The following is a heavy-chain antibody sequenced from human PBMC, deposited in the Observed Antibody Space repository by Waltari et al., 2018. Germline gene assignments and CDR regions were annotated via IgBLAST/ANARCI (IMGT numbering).Heavy chain of an antibody. CDR2: IYPGDSDT. CDR3: ARLPYKSAFMNRKSGSYWSFDY. D-gene: IGHD1-26*01. Sequence: EVQLVQSGAEVKKPGESLKISCKGSGYSFTSYWIGWVRQMPGKGLEWMGIIYPGDSDTRSSPSFQGQVTISADKSISTAYLQWSSLKASDTAMYYCARLPYKSAFMNRKSGSYWSFDYWGQGTLVTVSS. V-gene: IGHV5-51*01. CDR1: GYSFTSYW. J-gene: IGHJ4*02.